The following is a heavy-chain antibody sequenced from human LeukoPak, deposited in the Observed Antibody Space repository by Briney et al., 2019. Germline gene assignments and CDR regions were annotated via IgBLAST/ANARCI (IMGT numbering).Heavy chain of an antibody. D-gene: IGHD1-26*01. Sequence: PGGSLRLSCTASGFKFSTYTMHWVRQAPGKGLEYVSAISGNGGSTYYANSVKGRFTISRDNSKNTLYLQMGSLRAEDMAVYYCARREGANFDYWGQGTLVTVSS. CDR2: ISGNGGST. V-gene: IGHV3-64*01. J-gene: IGHJ4*02. CDR3: ARREGANFDY. CDR1: GFKFSTYT.